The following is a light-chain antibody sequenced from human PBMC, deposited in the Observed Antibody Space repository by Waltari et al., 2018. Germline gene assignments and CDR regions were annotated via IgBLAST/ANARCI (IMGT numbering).Light chain of an antibody. CDR2: GAS. Sequence: IVFTHSPATLSLSPGQRATLSCRASQTINNNFLVWYQQKPGQAPRLLIHGASSRATGFPDRFSGSGSGTDFTLTISRLEPEDVAVYYCQQYDGSILTFGGGTKVEI. CDR1: QTINNNF. V-gene: IGKV3-20*01. J-gene: IGKJ4*01. CDR3: QQYDGSILT.